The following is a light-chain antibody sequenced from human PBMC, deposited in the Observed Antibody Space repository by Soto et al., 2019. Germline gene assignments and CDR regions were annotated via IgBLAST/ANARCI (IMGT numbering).Light chain of an antibody. Sequence: EVVMTQSPATLSVSPGERATLSCRASQSVRSHLAWYQQKPGQAPSLLIFGASTRATGVPARFSGSESGTEFTLTISSLQPEDFATYYCQQANSFPLTFGGGTKVDIK. CDR2: GAS. CDR1: QSVRSH. CDR3: QQANSFPLT. V-gene: IGKV3-15*01. J-gene: IGKJ4*01.